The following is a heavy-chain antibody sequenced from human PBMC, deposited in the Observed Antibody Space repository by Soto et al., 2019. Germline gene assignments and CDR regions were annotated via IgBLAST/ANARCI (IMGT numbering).Heavy chain of an antibody. J-gene: IGHJ4*02. CDR2: IWYDGSNK. V-gene: IGHV3-33*01. D-gene: IGHD6-13*01. CDR3: ARDSSIAAAAPYYFDY. CDR1: GFTFSSYG. Sequence: GGSLRLSCAASGFTFSSYGMHWVRQAPGKGLEWVAVIWYDGSNKYYADSVKGRFTISRDNSKNTLNLQMNSLRAEDTAVYYCARDSSIAAAAPYYFDYWGQGTLVTVSS.